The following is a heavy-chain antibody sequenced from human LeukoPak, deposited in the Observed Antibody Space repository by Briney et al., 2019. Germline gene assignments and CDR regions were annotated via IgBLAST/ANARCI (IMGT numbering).Heavy chain of an antibody. CDR2: IKQDGSEK. Sequence: GGSLRLSCAASGLTFSSYWMSWVRQAPGKGLEWVANIKQDGSEKYYVDSVKGRFTISRDNAKNSLYLQMNSLRAEDTAVYYCARDWHVSSPFDYWGQGTLVTVSS. CDR3: ARDWHVSSPFDY. J-gene: IGHJ4*02. CDR1: GLTFSSYW. V-gene: IGHV3-7*01.